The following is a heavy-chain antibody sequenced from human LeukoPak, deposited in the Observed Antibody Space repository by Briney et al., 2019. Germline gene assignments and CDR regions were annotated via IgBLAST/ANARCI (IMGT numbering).Heavy chain of an antibody. CDR2: IAEEGRNK. Sequence: QPGGSLRLSCAASGFSFISYGMHWVRQAPGKGLEWVGVIAEEGRNKQYADSVKGRFTISRDNSKDTLYLQMNTLRDADMAVYYCAKRPSDYGDYVTYFDYWGQGTLVTVSS. CDR3: AKRPSDYGDYVTYFDY. CDR1: GFSFISYG. D-gene: IGHD4-17*01. V-gene: IGHV3-30*18. J-gene: IGHJ4*02.